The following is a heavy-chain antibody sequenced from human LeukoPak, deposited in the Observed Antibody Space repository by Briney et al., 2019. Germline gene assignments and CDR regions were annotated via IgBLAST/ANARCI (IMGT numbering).Heavy chain of an antibody. Sequence: ASVKVSCKASGYTFTGYYMHWVRQAPGQGLEWMGWINPNSGGTNYAQKFQGRVTMTRDTSISTAYMELSRLRSDDTAVYYCARGVLLAYSRGWADAFYFWGQGTMVTVSS. CDR2: INPNSGGT. J-gene: IGHJ3*01. CDR1: GYTFTGYY. D-gene: IGHD6-19*01. CDR3: ARGVLLAYSRGWADAFYF. V-gene: IGHV1-2*02.